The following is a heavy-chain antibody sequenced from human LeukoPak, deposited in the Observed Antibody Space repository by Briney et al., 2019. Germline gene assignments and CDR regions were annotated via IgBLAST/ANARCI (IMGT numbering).Heavy chain of an antibody. CDR1: GFTFSSFW. D-gene: IGHD3-3*01. CDR2: IRQHGSEK. Sequence: PGRSLRLSCAASGFTFSSFWMTWVRQAPGKGLEWVANIRQHGSEKYYVDPVKGRFTISRDNAKNSLYLQMNSLRAEDTAVYYCARDIDRYYADYWGQGTLVTVSS. V-gene: IGHV3-7*01. CDR3: ARDIDRYYADY. J-gene: IGHJ4*02.